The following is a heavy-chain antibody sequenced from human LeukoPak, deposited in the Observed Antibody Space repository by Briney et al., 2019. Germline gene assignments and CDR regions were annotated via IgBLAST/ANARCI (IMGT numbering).Heavy chain of an antibody. CDR3: AKWGMVRGVLYFDY. CDR1: GFTFSSYG. Sequence: GGSLRLSCAASGFTFSSYGMHWVRQAPGKGLEWVAVISYDGSNKYYADSVKGRFTISRDNSKNTLYLQMNSLRAEDTAVYYCAKWGMVRGVLYFDYWGQGTLDTVSS. D-gene: IGHD3-10*01. V-gene: IGHV3-30*18. J-gene: IGHJ4*02. CDR2: ISYDGSNK.